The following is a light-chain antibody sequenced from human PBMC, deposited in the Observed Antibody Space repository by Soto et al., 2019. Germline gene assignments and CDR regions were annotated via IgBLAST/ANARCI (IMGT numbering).Light chain of an antibody. CDR3: GSWDSSLSAYV. CDR1: SSNIGGNS. Sequence: QSVLTQPPSVSAAPARKVTISCSGSSSNIGGNSVSWHQQLPGTAPKLLIYDDNKRPSGIPDRFSGSKSGTSATLGITGFQTGDEADYYCGSWDSSLSAYVFGTGTKVTVL. J-gene: IGLJ1*01. V-gene: IGLV1-51*01. CDR2: DDN.